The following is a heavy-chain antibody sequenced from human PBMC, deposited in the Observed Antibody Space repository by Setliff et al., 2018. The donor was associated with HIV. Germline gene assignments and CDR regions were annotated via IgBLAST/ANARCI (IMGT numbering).Heavy chain of an antibody. J-gene: IGHJ3*02. Sequence: SETLSLTCTVSGDSISSGGYYWSWIRQHPGKGLEWIGYIFYSGTTYYNPSLKSRVTISVDTSKNQSSLKLTSVTAADTAVYYCARGTYTSRRGAFDIWGQGTMVTVS. CDR1: GDSISSGGYY. D-gene: IGHD1-1*01. CDR2: IFYSGTT. V-gene: IGHV4-31*03. CDR3: ARGTYTSRRGAFDI.